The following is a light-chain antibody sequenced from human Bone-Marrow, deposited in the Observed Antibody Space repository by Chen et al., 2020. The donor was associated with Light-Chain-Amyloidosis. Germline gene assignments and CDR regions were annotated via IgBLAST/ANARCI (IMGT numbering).Light chain of an antibody. J-gene: IGLJ2*01. V-gene: IGLV3-25*03. CDR1: DLTTKY. CDR3: QSADSSGTYEVI. CDR2: RDK. Sequence: SYELTPPPSVSVSPGQTASNTSPGDDLTTKYAYWYQQKPGQAPVLVIHRDKERPSGISERFSGSSSGTTATLTISGVQAEDEADYHCQSADSSGTYEVIFGGGTKLTVL.